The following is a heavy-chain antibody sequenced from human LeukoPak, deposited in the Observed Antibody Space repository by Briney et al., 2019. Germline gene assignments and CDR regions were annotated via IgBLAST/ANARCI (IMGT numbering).Heavy chain of an antibody. J-gene: IGHJ4*02. D-gene: IGHD3-3*01. Sequence: GGPLRLSCVASGFTFSSYWMSWVRQAPGKGLEWVANIKQDGSEKYYVDSVKGRFTISRDNAKNSLYLQMNSLRAEDTAVYYCARERGALEWLAPWFDYWGQGTLVTVSS. CDR1: GFTFSSYW. CDR3: ARERGALEWLAPWFDY. V-gene: IGHV3-7*01. CDR2: IKQDGSEK.